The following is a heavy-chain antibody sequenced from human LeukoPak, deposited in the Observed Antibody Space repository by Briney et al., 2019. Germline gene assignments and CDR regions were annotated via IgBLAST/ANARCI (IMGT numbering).Heavy chain of an antibody. CDR1: GYTFTSYG. Sequence: ASVKVSCKASGYTFTSYGISWVRQAPGQGLEWMGWISAYNGNTNYAQKLQGRVTMTTDTSTSTAYMELSSLRSEDTAVYYCARAMVRGVIRIGMDVWGQGTTVTVSS. D-gene: IGHD3-10*01. CDR2: ISAYNGNT. V-gene: IGHV1-18*01. J-gene: IGHJ6*02. CDR3: ARAMVRGVIRIGMDV.